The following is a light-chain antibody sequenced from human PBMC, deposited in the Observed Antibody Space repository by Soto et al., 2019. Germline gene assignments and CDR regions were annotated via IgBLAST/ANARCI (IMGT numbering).Light chain of an antibody. CDR2: EVS. CDR1: QGVNSH. V-gene: IGKV1-9*01. Sequence: IQLTQFPSSLSASVGDRVTITCWASQGVNSHLAWHQQKPGKAPKLLISEVSTLQSGVPSRFSGSGSGTDFTLTISSLQPEDFATYYCQHLNAYPITFGQGTRLEIK. J-gene: IGKJ5*01. CDR3: QHLNAYPIT.